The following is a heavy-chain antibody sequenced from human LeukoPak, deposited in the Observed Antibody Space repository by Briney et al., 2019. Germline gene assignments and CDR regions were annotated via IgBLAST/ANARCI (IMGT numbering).Heavy chain of an antibody. CDR1: GYTFTSYY. Sequence: ASVKVSCKASGYTFTSYYMHWVRQAPGQGLEWMGIINPSGGSTSYAQKFQGRVTMTRDTSTSTVYMELSSLRSEDTAVYYCAREVAYCGGDCYPDNYYYYYGMDVWGQGTTVTVSS. D-gene: IGHD2-21*02. V-gene: IGHV1-46*01. CDR2: INPSGGST. J-gene: IGHJ6*02. CDR3: AREVAYCGGDCYPDNYYYYYGMDV.